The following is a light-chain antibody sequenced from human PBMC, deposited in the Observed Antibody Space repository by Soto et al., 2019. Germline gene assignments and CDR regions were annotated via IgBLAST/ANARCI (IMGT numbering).Light chain of an antibody. V-gene: IGKV3-20*01. J-gene: IGKJ5*01. Sequence: IELTQSPCTLSLSPGERATLSCRASRSVSSSYFAWYQQKPGQATRLLIYGASSRAAGIPDRFSGSGACTAFSLTISRLEPEDFAVYYCQQYGSCPPITFGQGTRLEIK. CDR1: RSVSSSY. CDR2: GAS. CDR3: QQYGSCPPIT.